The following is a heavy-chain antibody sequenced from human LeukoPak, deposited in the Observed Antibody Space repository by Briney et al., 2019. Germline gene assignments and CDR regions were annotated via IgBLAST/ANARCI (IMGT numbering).Heavy chain of an antibody. CDR3: ARGGDGYSSGTYWYFDL. CDR1: GGSISSYY. CDR2: IYYRGST. Sequence: PSETLSLTCTVSGGSISSYYWTWIRQPPGKRMEWFGYIYYRGSTNYNPSLKSRVTISVDTSKNQFSLNLNSVTAADTAVYYCARGGDGYSSGTYWYFDLWGRGTLVTVSS. D-gene: IGHD5-24*01. J-gene: IGHJ2*01. V-gene: IGHV4-59*01.